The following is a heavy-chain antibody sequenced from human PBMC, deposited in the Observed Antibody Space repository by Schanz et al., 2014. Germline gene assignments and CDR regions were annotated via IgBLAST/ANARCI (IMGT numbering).Heavy chain of an antibody. J-gene: IGHJ4*02. CDR1: GYTFTSYD. Sequence: VQLVQSGAELRTPGASATASCTASGYTFTSYDINWVRQAPGQGLESLGWMNPNSGNPGFAQKFRGRVTMTRNTSMSTAYIELHILTSEDTAVYYCARGRTFDYWGQGTLVTVSS. V-gene: IGHV1-8*02. CDR3: ARGRTFDY. CDR2: MNPNSGNP.